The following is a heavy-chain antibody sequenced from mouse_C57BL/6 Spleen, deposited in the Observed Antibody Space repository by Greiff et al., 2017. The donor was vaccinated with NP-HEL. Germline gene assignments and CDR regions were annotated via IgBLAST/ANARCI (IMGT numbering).Heavy chain of an antibody. V-gene: IGHV5-6*01. J-gene: IGHJ2*01. CDR1: GFTFSSYG. Sequence: EVQLVESGGDLVKPGGSLKLSCAASGFTFSSYGMSWVRQTPDKRLEWVATISSGGSYTYYPDSVKGRFTISRDNAKNTLYLQMSSLKSEDTAMYYCARQGDYDDGFDYWGQSTTLTVSS. D-gene: IGHD2-4*01. CDR2: ISSGGSYT. CDR3: ARQGDYDDGFDY.